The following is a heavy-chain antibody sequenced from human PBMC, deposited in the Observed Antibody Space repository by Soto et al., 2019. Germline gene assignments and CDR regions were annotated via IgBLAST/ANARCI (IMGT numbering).Heavy chain of an antibody. V-gene: IGHV4-59*01. D-gene: IGHD5-12*01. CDR2: IYYSGST. CDR1: GGSISSYY. Sequence: SETLSLTCTVSGGSISSYYWSWIRQPPGKGLEWIGYIYYSGSTNYNPSLKSRVNISVDTSKNQFSLKLSSVTAADTAVYYCALSGYDWYYFDYWGQGTLVTVSS. CDR3: ALSGYDWYYFDY. J-gene: IGHJ4*02.